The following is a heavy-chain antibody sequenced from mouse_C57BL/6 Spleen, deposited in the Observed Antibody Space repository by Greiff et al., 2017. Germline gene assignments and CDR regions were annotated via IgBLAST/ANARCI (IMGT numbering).Heavy chain of an antibody. J-gene: IGHJ4*01. D-gene: IGHD4-1*01. Sequence: ESGPGLVKPSQSLSLTCSVTGYSITSGYYWNWIRQFPGNKLEWMGYISYDGSNNYNPSLKNRISITRDTSKNQFFLKLNSVTTEDTATYYCARASNWDGAMDYWGQGTSVTVSS. CDR3: ARASNWDGAMDY. V-gene: IGHV3-6*01. CDR1: GYSITSGYY. CDR2: ISYDGSN.